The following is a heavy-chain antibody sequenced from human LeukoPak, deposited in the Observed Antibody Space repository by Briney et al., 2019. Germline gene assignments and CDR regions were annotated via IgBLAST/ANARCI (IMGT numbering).Heavy chain of an antibody. CDR1: GFTFSSYW. CDR2: IKQDGSEK. V-gene: IGHV3-7*05. J-gene: IGHJ4*02. CDR3: ARGVCSSTSCYEDY. Sequence: GGSLRLSCAASGFTFSSYWMSWVRQAPGKGLEWVANIKQDGSEKYYVDPVKGRFTISRDNAKNSLYLQMNSLRAEDTAVYYCARGVCSSTSCYEDYWGQGTLVTVSS. D-gene: IGHD2-2*01.